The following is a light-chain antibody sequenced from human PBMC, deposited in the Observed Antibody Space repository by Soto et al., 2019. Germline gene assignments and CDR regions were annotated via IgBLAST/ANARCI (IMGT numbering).Light chain of an antibody. J-gene: IGKJ4*01. CDR1: QSISSY. Sequence: DIQMTQSPSSLSASVGDRVTITCRASQSISSYLHWYQQKPGKATKRLVYAASSLQSGVPSRFSGSGSGTDFTLTISSLQPEDFPTYYCQQSYRTPLTFGGGTKVEIK. CDR2: AAS. CDR3: QQSYRTPLT. V-gene: IGKV1-39*01.